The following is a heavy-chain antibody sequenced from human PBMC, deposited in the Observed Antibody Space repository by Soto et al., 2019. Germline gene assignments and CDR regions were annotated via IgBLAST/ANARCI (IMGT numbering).Heavy chain of an antibody. J-gene: IGHJ5*02. CDR1: GFTFSNYA. CDR2: ISGSGGST. D-gene: IGHD3-10*01. V-gene: IGHV3-23*01. CDR3: ARDWAYYGSGSPNWFDP. Sequence: GGSLRLSCAASGFTFSNYAVTWVRQAPGKGLEWVSTISGSGGSTYYADSVKGRFTISRDNSKNTLYLQMNSLRAEDTAVYYCARDWAYYGSGSPNWFDPWG.